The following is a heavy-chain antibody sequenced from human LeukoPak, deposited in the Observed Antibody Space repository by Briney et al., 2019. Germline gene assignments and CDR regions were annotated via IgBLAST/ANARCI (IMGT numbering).Heavy chain of an antibody. J-gene: IGHJ4*02. CDR3: AEDLHGGYVGLSLDY. Sequence: GRSLRLSCAASGFTFVDYAMHWVRQAPGKGLEWVSGISWNGGSTDYADSVKGRFTISRDTAKNSLYLQMNSLRAEDTALYYCAEDLHGGYVGLSLDYWGEGTLVTVSS. D-gene: IGHD5-12*01. CDR2: ISWNGGST. V-gene: IGHV3-9*01. CDR1: GFTFVDYA.